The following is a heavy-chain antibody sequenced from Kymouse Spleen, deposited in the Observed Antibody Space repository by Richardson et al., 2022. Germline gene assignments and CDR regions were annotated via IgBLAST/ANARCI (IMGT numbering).Heavy chain of an antibody. CDR3: AKAYYDFWSGGVFDY. J-gene: IGHJ4*02. CDR1: GFTFDDYA. V-gene: IGHV3-9*01. CDR2: ISWNSGSI. Sequence: EVQLVESGGGLVQPGRSLRLSCAASGFTFDDYAMHWVRQAPGKGLEWVSGISWNSGSIGYADSVKGRFTISRDNAKNSLYLQMNSLRAEDTALYYCAKAYYDFWSGGVFDYWGQGTLVTVSS. D-gene: IGHD3-3*01.